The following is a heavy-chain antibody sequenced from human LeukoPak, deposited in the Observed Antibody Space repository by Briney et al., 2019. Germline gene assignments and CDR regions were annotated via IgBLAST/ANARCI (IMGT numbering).Heavy chain of an antibody. CDR3: ARERMGARSYYYYGMDV. V-gene: IGHV3-30-3*01. J-gene: IGHJ6*02. CDR1: GITFINHA. Sequence: PGGSLRLSCAASGITFINHAMDWVRQAPGKALEWVAVISYDGSNTYYADSVKGRFTISRDNAKNSLYLQMNSLRAEDTAVYYCARERMGARSYYYYGMDVWGQGTTVTVSS. D-gene: IGHD1-26*01. CDR2: ISYDGSNT.